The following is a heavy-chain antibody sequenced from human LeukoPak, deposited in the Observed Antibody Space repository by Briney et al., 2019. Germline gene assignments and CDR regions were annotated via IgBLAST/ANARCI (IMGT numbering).Heavy chain of an antibody. CDR1: DDTFASYG. CDR3: AWGGEIVVEPDGDSYHYYMDV. Sequence: GASVKVSCKSSDDTFASYGISWVRQAPGQGLEWMGWISPFNGKTNYAQKFQGRVTMTTDTSTSTAYMELRSLKYDDTAVYYCAWGGEIVVEPDGDSYHYYMDVWGTETTVTVSS. CDR2: ISPFNGKT. D-gene: IGHD2-2*01. V-gene: IGHV1-18*01. J-gene: IGHJ6*03.